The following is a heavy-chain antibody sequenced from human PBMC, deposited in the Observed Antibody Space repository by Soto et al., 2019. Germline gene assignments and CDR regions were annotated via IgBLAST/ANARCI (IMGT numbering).Heavy chain of an antibody. D-gene: IGHD3-3*01. CDR3: ATPIFGSHNGDY. V-gene: IGHV1-24*01. CDR2: FDPEDGET. J-gene: IGHJ4*02. CDR1: GYTLTELS. Sequence: ASVKVSCKVSGYTLTELSMHWVRQAPGKGLEWMGGFDPEDGETIYAQKFQGRVTMTEDTSTDTAYMELSGLRSEDTAVYYCATPIFGSHNGDYWGQGTLVTVSS.